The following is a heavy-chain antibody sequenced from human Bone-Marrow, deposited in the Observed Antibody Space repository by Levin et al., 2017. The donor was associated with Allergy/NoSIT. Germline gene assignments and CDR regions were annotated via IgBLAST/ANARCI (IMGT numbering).Heavy chain of an antibody. D-gene: IGHD4-17*01. CDR2: INPNNGST. CDR1: GFAFTDYY. V-gene: IGHV1-2*02. Sequence: ASVKVSCKASGFAFTDYYMHWVRQAPGQGLEWLGWINPNNGSTKYALKFQDRVTMTRDTSISTAYMEFRRLRSDDTAVFYCARDPAVNGDGYFELWGRGTLVSVSS. J-gene: IGHJ2*01. CDR3: ARDPAVNGDGYFEL.